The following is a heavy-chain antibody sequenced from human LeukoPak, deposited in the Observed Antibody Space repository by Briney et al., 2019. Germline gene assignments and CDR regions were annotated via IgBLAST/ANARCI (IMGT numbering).Heavy chain of an antibody. D-gene: IGHD2-15*01. CDR3: ASRLGGNGPFDP. V-gene: IGHV4-34*01. Sequence: KPSETLSLTCAVYGGSFSGYYWSWIRQPPGKGLEWIGEINHSGSTNYNPSLKSRVTISVDTSKNQFSLKLSSVTAADTAVYYCASRLGGNGPFDPWGQGTLVTVSS. CDR1: GGSFSGYY. CDR2: INHSGST. J-gene: IGHJ5*02.